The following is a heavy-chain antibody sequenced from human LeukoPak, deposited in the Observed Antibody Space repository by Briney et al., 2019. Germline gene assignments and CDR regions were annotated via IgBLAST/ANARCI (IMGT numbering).Heavy chain of an antibody. CDR3: ARSRGVTAHYYYYMDV. V-gene: IGHV1-18*01. Sequence: GASVKVSCKTSGYTFTNYDIYWVRQAPGQGLECMGWISGYTGDTKYAQTFQGRVTMTRDTSTKTVYMEVRSLRSDDTAVYYCARSRGVTAHYYYYMDVWGKGTTVKVSS. CDR1: GYTFTNYD. J-gene: IGHJ6*03. CDR2: ISGYTGDT. D-gene: IGHD3-10*01.